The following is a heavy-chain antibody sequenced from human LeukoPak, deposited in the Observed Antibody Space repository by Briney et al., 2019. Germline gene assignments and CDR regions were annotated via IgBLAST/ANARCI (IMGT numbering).Heavy chain of an antibody. D-gene: IGHD6-13*01. CDR2: IYYSGST. J-gene: IGHJ4*02. Sequence: PSETLSLTCTVSGGSISSYYWSWIRQPPGKGLEWIGYIYYSGSTNYNPSLKSRVTMSVDTSKNQFSLKLSSVTAADTAVYYCARASSFEANLHFDYWGQGTLVTVSS. CDR1: GGSISSYY. CDR3: ARASSFEANLHFDY. V-gene: IGHV4-59*12.